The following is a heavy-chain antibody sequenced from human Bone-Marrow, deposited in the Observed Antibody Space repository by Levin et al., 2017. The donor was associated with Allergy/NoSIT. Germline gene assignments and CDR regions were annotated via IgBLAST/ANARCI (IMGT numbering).Heavy chain of an antibody. CDR2: MNPNSGNT. CDR3: ARGYGARETRGAFDL. J-gene: IGHJ3*01. CDR1: GYTFNSYD. Sequence: GASVKVSCKASGYTFNSYDINWVRQATGQGLEWMGWMNPNSGNTGYAQKFQGRVTMTRNTSITSAYMELRSLRSEDTAVYYCARGYGARETRGAFDLWGQGTMVTVSS. V-gene: IGHV1-8*01. D-gene: IGHD3-10*01.